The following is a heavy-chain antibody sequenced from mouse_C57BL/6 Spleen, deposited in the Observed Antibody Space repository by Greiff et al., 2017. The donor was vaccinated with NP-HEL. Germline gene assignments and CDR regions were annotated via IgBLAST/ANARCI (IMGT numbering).Heavy chain of an antibody. J-gene: IGHJ4*01. Sequence: VQLQQSGAELARPGASVKLSCKASGYTFTSYGISWVKQRTGQGLEWIGEIYPRSGNTYYNEKFKGKATLTADKSSSTAYMELRSLTSEDSAVYFCARCYYGSSLLYYAMDYWGQGTSVTVSS. CDR2: IYPRSGNT. D-gene: IGHD1-1*01. CDR3: ARCYYGSSLLYYAMDY. CDR1: GYTFTSYG. V-gene: IGHV1-81*01.